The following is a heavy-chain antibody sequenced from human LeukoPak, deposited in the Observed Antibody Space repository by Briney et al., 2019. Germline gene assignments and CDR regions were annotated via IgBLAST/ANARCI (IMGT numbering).Heavy chain of an antibody. D-gene: IGHD5-18*01. Sequence: PSETLSLTCTVSGGSISSSSYYWGWIRQPPGQGLEWIGSIYYSGSTYYNPSLKSRVTISVDTSKNQFSLKLSSVTAADTAVYYCARGYSYGPYYFDYWGQGTLVTVSS. CDR3: ARGYSYGPYYFDY. V-gene: IGHV4-39*01. J-gene: IGHJ4*02. CDR1: GGSISSSSYY. CDR2: IYYSGST.